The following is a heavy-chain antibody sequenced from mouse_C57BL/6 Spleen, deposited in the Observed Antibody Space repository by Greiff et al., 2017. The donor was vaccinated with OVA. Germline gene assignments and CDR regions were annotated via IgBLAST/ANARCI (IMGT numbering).Heavy chain of an antibody. J-gene: IGHJ3*01. V-gene: IGHV3-6*01. CDR1: GYSITSGYY. Sequence: ESGPGLVKPSQSLSLTCSVTGYSITSGYYWNWIRQFPGNKLEWMGYISYDGSNNYNPSLKNRISITRDTSKNQFFLKLNSVTTEDTATYYCASQLVAWFAYWGQGTLVTVSA. CDR2: ISYDGSN. CDR3: ASQLVAWFAY. D-gene: IGHD4-1*02.